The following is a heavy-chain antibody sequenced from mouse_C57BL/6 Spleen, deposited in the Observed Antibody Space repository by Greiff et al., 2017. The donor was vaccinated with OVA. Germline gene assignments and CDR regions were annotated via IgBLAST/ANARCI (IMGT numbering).Heavy chain of an antibody. V-gene: IGHV1-69*01. J-gene: IGHJ3*01. CDR2: IDPSDSYT. CDR1: GYTFTSYW. CDR3: ARRGDSWFAY. D-gene: IGHD3-3*01. Sequence: VQLQQPGAELVMPGASVKLSCKASGYTFTSYWMHWVKQRPGQGLEWIGEIDPSDSYTNYNQKFKGKSTLTVDKSSSTAYMQLSSLTSEDSAVYYCARRGDSWFAYWGQGTLVTVSA.